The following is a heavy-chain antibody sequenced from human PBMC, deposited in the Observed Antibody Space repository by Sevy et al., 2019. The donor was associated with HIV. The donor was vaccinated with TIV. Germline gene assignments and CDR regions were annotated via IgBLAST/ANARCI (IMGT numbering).Heavy chain of an antibody. CDR1: GFSFGDYA. Sequence: GGSLRLSCAASGFSFGDYAMHWVRQAPGKGLEWVSGISWNSVSLDYADSVKGRFIISRDNAKNSLFLQMNRLRSEDTALYYCAKDNRPATMSNSSYYYYYGMDVWGQGTTVTVSS. V-gene: IGHV3-9*01. J-gene: IGHJ6*02. CDR3: AKDNRPATMSNSSYYYYYGMDV. CDR2: ISWNSVSL. D-gene: IGHD6-6*01.